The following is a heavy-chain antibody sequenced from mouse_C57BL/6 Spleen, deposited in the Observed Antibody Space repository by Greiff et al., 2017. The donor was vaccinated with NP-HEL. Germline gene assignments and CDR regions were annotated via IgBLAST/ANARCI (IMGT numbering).Heavy chain of an antibody. CDR1: GYTFTSYG. CDR2: IYPRSGNT. J-gene: IGHJ4*01. CDR3: ARRDDYDAMDY. Sequence: VQLVESGAELARPGASVKLSCKASGYTFTSYGISWVKQRTGQGLEWIGEIYPRSGNTYYNEKFKGKATLTADKSSSTAYMELRSLTSEDSAVYFSARRDDYDAMDYWGQGTSVTVSS. V-gene: IGHV1-81*01.